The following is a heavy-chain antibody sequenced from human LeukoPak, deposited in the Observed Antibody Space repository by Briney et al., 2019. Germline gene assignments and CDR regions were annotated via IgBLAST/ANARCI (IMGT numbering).Heavy chain of an antibody. CDR2: IGTAGDP. CDR1: GFTFSSHD. J-gene: IGHJ3*02. D-gene: IGHD2-21*01. CDR3: ARSRTLWGAFDI. V-gene: IGHV3-13*05. Sequence: GGSLRLSCAASGFTFSSHDMHWVRQTTGKGLEWVSGIGTAGDPYYLDSVKGRFTSSRENAKNSLYLQMNSLRAGDTAVYYCARSRTLWGAFDIRGQGTMVTVSS.